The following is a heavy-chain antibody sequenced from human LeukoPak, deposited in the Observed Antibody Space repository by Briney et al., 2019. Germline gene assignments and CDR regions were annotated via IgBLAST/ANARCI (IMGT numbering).Heavy chain of an antibody. CDR2: ISSSSSYI. V-gene: IGHV3-21*01. J-gene: IGHJ4*02. D-gene: IGHD3-9*01. CDR1: GFTFSSYN. CDR3: ARVTLTGYYAFDY. Sequence: GGSLRLSCAASGFTFSSYNMNWVRQAPGKGLEWVSSISSSSSYIYYTDSVKGRFTISRDNAKNSLYLQMKRLRAEDTAVYYCARVTLTGYYAFDYWGQGTLVTVSS.